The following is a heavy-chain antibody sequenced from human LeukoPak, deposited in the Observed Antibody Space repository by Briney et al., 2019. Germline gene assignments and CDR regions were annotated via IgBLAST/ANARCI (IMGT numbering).Heavy chain of an antibody. CDR3: AREPPYYGSSN. Sequence: GGSLRLSCAASGFTVSSNYMSWVRQAPGKGLEWVSVIYSGGSTYYADSVKGRFTISRDNSKNTLYLQMNSLRAEDTAVYYCAREPPYYGSSNWGQGTLVTVSS. D-gene: IGHD3-22*01. V-gene: IGHV3-53*01. J-gene: IGHJ4*02. CDR2: IYSGGST. CDR1: GFTVSSNY.